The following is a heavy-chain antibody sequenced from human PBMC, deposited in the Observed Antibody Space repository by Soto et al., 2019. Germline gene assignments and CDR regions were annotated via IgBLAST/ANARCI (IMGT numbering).Heavy chain of an antibody. CDR3: VRLKIGSSGYYVGFDY. CDR2: FYYNRYT. Sequence: SETLSLTCAVSGGSISSSGYYWGWIRQPPGKGLEWIWTFYYNRYTQYNPSLKSRVTIPVDTSKNQFSLKLSSVTASDTAVYYCVRLKIGSSGYYVGFDYWGQGTLVTVSS. D-gene: IGHD3-22*01. J-gene: IGHJ4*02. V-gene: IGHV4-39*01. CDR1: GGSISSSGYY.